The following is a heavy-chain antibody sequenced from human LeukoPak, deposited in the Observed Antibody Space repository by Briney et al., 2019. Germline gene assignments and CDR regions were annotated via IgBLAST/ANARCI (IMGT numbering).Heavy chain of an antibody. CDR2: FSGSGGST. J-gene: IGHJ4*02. CDR1: GFTFSSYA. Sequence: PGGSLRLSCAASGFTFSSYAMSWVRQAPGKGLEWVSAFSGSGGSTYYADSVKGRFTISRDNSRNTLFLQMNSLRAEERAVNYCAKDRFISTSCYFFDSWGQGTWSPSPQ. D-gene: IGHD2-2*01. CDR3: AKDRFISTSCYFFDS. V-gene: IGHV3-23*01.